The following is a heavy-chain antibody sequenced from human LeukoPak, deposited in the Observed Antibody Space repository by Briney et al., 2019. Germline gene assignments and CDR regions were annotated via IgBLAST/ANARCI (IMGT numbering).Heavy chain of an antibody. V-gene: IGHV3-23*01. J-gene: IGHJ4*02. CDR2: ISGSGGST. CDR3: AKDLHPTALWFGELLPPFRAISFDY. D-gene: IGHD3-10*01. CDR1: GFTFSRYA. Sequence: PGGSLRLSCAASGFTFSRYAMSWVRQAPGKGLEWVSAISGSGGSTYYADSVKGRFTISRDNSKNTLYLQMNSLRAEDTAVYYCAKDLHPTALWFGELLPPFRAISFDYWGQGTLVTVSS.